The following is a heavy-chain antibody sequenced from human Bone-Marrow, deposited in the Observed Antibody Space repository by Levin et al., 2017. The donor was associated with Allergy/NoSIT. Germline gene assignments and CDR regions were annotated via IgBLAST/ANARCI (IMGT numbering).Heavy chain of an antibody. D-gene: IGHD4-17*01. CDR1: GFPFSSSA. V-gene: IGHV3-23*01. CDR2: ISGSGGST. CDR3: AKIGGTVTTNVFDY. Sequence: LSLTCAASGFPFSSSAMSWVRPAPGKGLEWVSAISGSGGSTYYADSVKGRFTISRDNSKNTLYLQMNSLRAEDTAVYYCAKIGGTVTTNVFDYWGQGTLVTVSS. J-gene: IGHJ4*02.